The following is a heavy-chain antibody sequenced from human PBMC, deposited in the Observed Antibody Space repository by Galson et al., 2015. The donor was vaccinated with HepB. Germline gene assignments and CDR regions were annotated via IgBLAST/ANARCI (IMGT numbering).Heavy chain of an antibody. CDR2: ISSSSSTI. CDR3: ARDNPGYDILTGYYLPNYYYGMDV. D-gene: IGHD3-9*01. V-gene: IGHV3-48*02. CDR1: GFTFSSYS. Sequence: SLRLSCAASGFTFSSYSMNWVRQAPGKGLEWVSYISSSSSTIYYADSVKGRFTISRDNAKNSLYLQMNSLRDEDTAVYYCARDNPGYDILTGYYLPNYYYGMDVWGQGTTVTVSS. J-gene: IGHJ6*02.